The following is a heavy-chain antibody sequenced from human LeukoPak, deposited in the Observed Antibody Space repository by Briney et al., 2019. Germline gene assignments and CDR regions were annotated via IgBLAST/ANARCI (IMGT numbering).Heavy chain of an antibody. CDR2: IYYSGST. J-gene: IGHJ4*02. V-gene: IGHV4-59*01. D-gene: IGHD5-24*01. Sequence: SETLSLTCTVSGGSISGYYWSWIRQPPGKGLEWIGYIYYSGSTNYNPSLKSRVTISVDTSKNQFSLNLSSVTAADTAVYYCARGDGYNFYYWGQGTLVTVSS. CDR1: GGSISGYY. CDR3: ARGDGYNFYY.